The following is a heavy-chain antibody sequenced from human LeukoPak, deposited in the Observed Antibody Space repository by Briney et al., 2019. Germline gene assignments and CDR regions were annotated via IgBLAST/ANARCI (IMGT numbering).Heavy chain of an antibody. CDR2: MNPSSGNT. D-gene: IGHD5-12*01. J-gene: IGHJ5*02. CDR3: ARAPKLTTIGTSLWFDH. Sequence: ASVKVSCKASGHTFTSYDINWVRQATGQGLEWMGWMNPSSGNTCYAQKFQGRVTMTRNTSISTAYMELSSLRSEDTAVYYCARAPKLTTIGTSLWFDHWGQGTLVTVSS. V-gene: IGHV1-8*01. CDR1: GHTFTSYD.